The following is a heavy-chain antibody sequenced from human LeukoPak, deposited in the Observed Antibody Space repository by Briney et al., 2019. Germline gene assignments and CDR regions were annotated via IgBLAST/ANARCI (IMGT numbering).Heavy chain of an antibody. V-gene: IGHV4-61*02. J-gene: IGHJ6*03. CDR1: GGSISSSRYY. Sequence: SQTLSLTCTVSGGSISSSRYYWSWIRQPAGKRPEWIGRIYTNGDTNYNPSLKSRVTISIDTSKNQFSLKLSSMTAADTAVYYCARAKYCSGATCYSSYYYYLDVWGKGTTVTVSS. CDR2: IYTNGDT. CDR3: ARAKYCSGATCYSSYYYYLDV. D-gene: IGHD2-15*01.